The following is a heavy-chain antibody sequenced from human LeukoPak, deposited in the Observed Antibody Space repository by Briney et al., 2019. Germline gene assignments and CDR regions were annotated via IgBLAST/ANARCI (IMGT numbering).Heavy chain of an antibody. CDR3: ARGVGGLRLGELSPFDY. CDR2: ISYDGRNK. CDR1: GFTFNNYG. D-gene: IGHD3-16*02. J-gene: IGHJ4*02. V-gene: IGHV3-30*03. Sequence: PGKSLRLSRAASGFTFNNYGMHWVRQAPGKGLEWVAVISYDGRNKHYPDSVKGRFTISRDNAKNSLYLQMNSLRAEDTAVYYCARGVGGLRLGELSPFDYWGQGTLVTVSS.